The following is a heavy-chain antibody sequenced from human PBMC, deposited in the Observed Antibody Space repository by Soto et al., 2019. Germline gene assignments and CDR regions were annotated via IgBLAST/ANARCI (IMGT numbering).Heavy chain of an antibody. D-gene: IGHD1-26*01. J-gene: IGHJ1*01. CDR3: ARGRVGATTGRGYFQH. CDR2: ISYDGSNK. Sequence: PGGSLRLSCAASGFTFSSYAMNWVRQAPGKGLEWVAVISYDGSNKYYADSVKGRFTISRDNSKNTLYLQMNSLRAEDTAVYYCARGRVGATTGRGYFQHWGQGTLVTVSS. CDR1: GFTFSSYA. V-gene: IGHV3-30-3*01.